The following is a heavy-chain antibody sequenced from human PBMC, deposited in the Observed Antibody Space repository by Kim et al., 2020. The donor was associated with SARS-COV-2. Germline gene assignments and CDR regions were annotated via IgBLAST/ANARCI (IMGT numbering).Heavy chain of an antibody. CDR1: GYTFTSYY. J-gene: IGHJ6*03. CDR3: ARDRGWYKDVVVPAASGYMDV. Sequence: ASVKVSCKASGYTFTSYYMHWVRQAPGQGLEWMGIINPSGGSTSYAQKFQGRVTMTRDTSTSTVYMELSSLRSEDTAVYYCARDRGWYKDVVVPAASGYMDVWGKGTTVTVPS. CDR2: INPSGGST. V-gene: IGHV1-46*01. D-gene: IGHD2-2*01.